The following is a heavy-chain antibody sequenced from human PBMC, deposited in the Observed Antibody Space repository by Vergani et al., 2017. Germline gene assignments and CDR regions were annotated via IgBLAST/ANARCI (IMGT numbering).Heavy chain of an antibody. CDR2: IWYDGSNK. CDR1: GFPFSSYG. J-gene: IGHJ6*03. D-gene: IGHD3-10*01. Sequence: QVQLVESGGGVVQPGRSLRLSCAASGFPFSSYGMHWVRQAPGKGLEWVAVIWYDGSNKYYADSVKGRFTISRDNSKNTLYLQMNSLRAEDTAVYYCASGGFEEFAGYMDVWGKGTTVTVSS. V-gene: IGHV3-33*01. CDR3: ASGGFEEFAGYMDV.